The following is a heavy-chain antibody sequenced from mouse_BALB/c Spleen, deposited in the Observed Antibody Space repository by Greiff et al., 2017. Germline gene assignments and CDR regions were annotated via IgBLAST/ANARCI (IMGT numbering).Heavy chain of an antibody. Sequence: QVQLQQSGAELAKPGASVKMSCKASGYTFTSYWMHWVKQRPGQGLEWIGYINPSTGYTEYNQKFKDKATLTADKSSSTAYMQLSSLTSEDSAVYYCARRHGDCYFDYWGQGTTLTVSS. J-gene: IGHJ2*01. V-gene: IGHV1-7*01. CDR2: INPSTGYT. CDR1: GYTFTSYW. CDR3: ARRHGDCYFDY. D-gene: IGHD2-13*01.